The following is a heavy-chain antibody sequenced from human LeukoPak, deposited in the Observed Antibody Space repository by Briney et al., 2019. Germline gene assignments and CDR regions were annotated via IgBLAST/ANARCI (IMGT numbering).Heavy chain of an antibody. J-gene: IGHJ4*02. CDR3: ATNIGDY. V-gene: IGHV1-2*02. CDR1: GFSENFYG. D-gene: IGHD2/OR15-2a*01. Sequence: ASVKVSCKTSGFSENFYGITWVRQVAGQGLEWMGWINPKSGGTSYAQRFQGRVTMTRDTSLSTAYMELTSLRSDDTALYYCATNIGDYWGQGTLVTVSS. CDR2: INPKSGGT.